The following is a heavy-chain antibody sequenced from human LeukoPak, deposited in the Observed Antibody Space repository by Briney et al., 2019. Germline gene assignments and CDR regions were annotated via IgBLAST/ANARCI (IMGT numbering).Heavy chain of an antibody. J-gene: IGHJ4*02. CDR1: GGSISSYY. CDR2: IYYSGST. Sequence: SETLSLTCTVSGGSISSYYWSWIRQPPGKGLEWIGYIYYSGSTNYNPSLKSRVTISVDTSKNQFSLKLSSVAAADTAVYYCARQGYGDYFDYWGQGTLVTVSS. CDR3: ARQGYGDYFDY. V-gene: IGHV4-59*08. D-gene: IGHD4-17*01.